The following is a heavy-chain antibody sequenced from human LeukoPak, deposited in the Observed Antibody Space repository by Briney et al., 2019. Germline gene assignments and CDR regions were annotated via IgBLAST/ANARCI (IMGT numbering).Heavy chain of an antibody. V-gene: IGHV3-30*18. Sequence: GGSLRLSCAASGFTFSSYGMHWVRQAPGKGLEWVAVISYDGSNKYYADSVKGRFTISRDNSKNTLYLQMNNLRAEDTAVYYCAKTIAVAGTDFDYWGQGTLVTVSS. CDR1: GFTFSSYG. CDR3: AKTIAVAGTDFDY. CDR2: ISYDGSNK. J-gene: IGHJ4*02. D-gene: IGHD6-19*01.